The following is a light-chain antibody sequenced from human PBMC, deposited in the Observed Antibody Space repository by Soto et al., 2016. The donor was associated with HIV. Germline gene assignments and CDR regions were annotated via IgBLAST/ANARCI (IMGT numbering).Light chain of an antibody. Sequence: DIQMTQSPSTLSASVGDRVTITCRASQSISTWLAWYQQKPDQPPKLLIYKASTLENGVPSRFSGSGSGTEFTLTISSLQPEDLATYYCQQANSFPMFTFGPGTKVDIK. V-gene: IGKV1-5*03. J-gene: IGKJ3*01. CDR1: QSISTW. CDR3: QQANSFPMFT. CDR2: KAS.